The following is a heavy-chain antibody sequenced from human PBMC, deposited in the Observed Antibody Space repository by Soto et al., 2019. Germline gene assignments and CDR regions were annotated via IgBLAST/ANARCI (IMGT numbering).Heavy chain of an antibody. V-gene: IGHV3-49*04. J-gene: IGHJ4*02. CDR3: TRDQRGYDY. D-gene: IGHD6-13*01. CDR2: IRSKAYGGTT. CDR1: GFTFGDYA. Sequence: GGSLRLSCTASGFTFGDYAMSWVRQAPGKGLEWVGFIRSKAYGGTTEYAASVEGRFTISRDDSKSIAYLQMNSLKTEDTAVYYCTRDQRGYDYWGQGTLVTVSS.